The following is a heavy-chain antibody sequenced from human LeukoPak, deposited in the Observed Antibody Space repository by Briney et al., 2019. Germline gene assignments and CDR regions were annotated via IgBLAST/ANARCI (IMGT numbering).Heavy chain of an antibody. Sequence: GASVKVSCKASGYIFTRYGISWVRQAPGQGLEWMGWISAYNGNTNYAQRLQGRVTMTTDTSTRTAHMELRSLRPDDTAVYYCARVLTGDASNIWGQGTMVTVSS. J-gene: IGHJ3*02. CDR1: GYIFTRYG. D-gene: IGHD3-10*01. CDR3: ARVLTGDASNI. CDR2: ISAYNGNT. V-gene: IGHV1-18*01.